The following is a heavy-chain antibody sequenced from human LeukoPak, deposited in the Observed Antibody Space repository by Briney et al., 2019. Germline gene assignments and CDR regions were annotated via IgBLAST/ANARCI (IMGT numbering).Heavy chain of an antibody. Sequence: GGSLRLSCVASGFPFSSYWMTWVRQAPGKGLEWVANIKQDGSKKSYVDSVKGRFTISRDNAKNSLYLQMYSLRAEDTAIYYCTRVGYIDEGIDYWGQGTLVTVSS. CDR2: IKQDGSKK. CDR3: TRVGYIDEGIDY. J-gene: IGHJ4*02. CDR1: GFPFSSYW. V-gene: IGHV3-7*04. D-gene: IGHD5-24*01.